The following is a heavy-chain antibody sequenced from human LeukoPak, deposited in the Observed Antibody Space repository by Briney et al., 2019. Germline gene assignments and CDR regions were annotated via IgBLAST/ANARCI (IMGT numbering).Heavy chain of an antibody. D-gene: IGHD6-19*01. CDR1: AFTFSSHE. J-gene: IGHJ4*02. CDR2: ISGSGSNI. CDR3: ARGAATGWSNDY. Sequence: GGSLRLSCAASAFTFSSHEMNWVRQAPGKGLEWISYISGSGSNIYYADSVRGRFTTSRDNAKNSLYLQMNSLRADDTTIYYCARGAATGWSNDYWGQGILVTVSS. V-gene: IGHV3-48*03.